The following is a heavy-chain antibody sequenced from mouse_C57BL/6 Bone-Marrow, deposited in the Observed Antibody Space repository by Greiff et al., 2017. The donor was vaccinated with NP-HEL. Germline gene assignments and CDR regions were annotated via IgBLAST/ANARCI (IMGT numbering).Heavy chain of an antibody. CDR3: ARGGYYYGSSVDY. CDR2: IYPGDGDT. Sequence: VQLQQSGPELVKPGASVKISCKASGYAFSSSWMNWVKQRPGKGLEWIGRIYPGDGDTNYNGKFKGKATLTADKSSSTAYMQLSSLTSEDAAVYFCARGGYYYGSSVDYWGQGTTLTVSS. D-gene: IGHD1-1*01. J-gene: IGHJ2*01. CDR1: GYAFSSSW. V-gene: IGHV1-82*01.